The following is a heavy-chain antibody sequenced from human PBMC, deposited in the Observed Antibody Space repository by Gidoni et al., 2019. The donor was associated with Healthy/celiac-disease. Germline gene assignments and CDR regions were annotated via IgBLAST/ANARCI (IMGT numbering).Heavy chain of an antibody. Sequence: EVQLVESGGGLVQPGGSLRLSCAASGFPFSSYWMSWVRQAPGKGLEWVANIKQDGSEKYYVDSVKGRFTISRDNAKNSLYLQMNSLRAEDTAVYYCARDSSGVVMYYYYYYMDVWGKGTTVTVSS. CDR2: IKQDGSEK. CDR3: ARDSSGVVMYYYYYYMDV. V-gene: IGHV3-7*01. J-gene: IGHJ6*03. CDR1: GFPFSSYW. D-gene: IGHD2-21*01.